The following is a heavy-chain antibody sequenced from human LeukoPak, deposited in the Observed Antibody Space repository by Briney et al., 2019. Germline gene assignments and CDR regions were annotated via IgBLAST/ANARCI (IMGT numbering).Heavy chain of an antibody. J-gene: IGHJ4*02. V-gene: IGHV3-15*01. Sequence: GGSLRLSCAASGFSFSDAWMSWVRQAPGRGLEWIGHIKSNTAGGTTDYAAPVKGRFTISRDDSKNTLFLQMNSLKTEDIAVYYCSTEYYGSANFNFWGQGTLVTVSS. CDR2: IKSNTAGGTT. D-gene: IGHD3-10*01. CDR3: STEYYGSANFNF. CDR1: GFSFSDAW.